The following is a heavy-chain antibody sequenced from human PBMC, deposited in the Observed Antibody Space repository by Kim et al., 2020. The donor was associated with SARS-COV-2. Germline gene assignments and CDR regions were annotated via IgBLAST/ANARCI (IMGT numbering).Heavy chain of an antibody. J-gene: IGHJ6*01. CDR1: GGSISSSSYY. V-gene: IGHV4-39*07. CDR3: ARGVEYCSGGSCWNYY. D-gene: IGHD2-15*01. Sequence: SETLSLTCTVSGGSISSSSYYWGWIRQPPGKGLEWIGSIYYSGSTYYNPSLKSRVTISVDTSKNQFSLKLSSVTAADTAVYYCARGVEYCSGGSCWNYY. CDR2: IYYSGST.